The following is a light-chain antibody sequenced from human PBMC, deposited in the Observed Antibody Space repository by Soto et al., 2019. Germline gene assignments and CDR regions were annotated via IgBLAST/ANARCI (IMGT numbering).Light chain of an antibody. J-gene: IGKJ4*01. CDR2: GVS. Sequence: EVVLTQSPGTLSLSPGERATLSCRASQSFRNNYLAWYQQRPGQAPRLLIYGVSRRASGIPDRFSGSGSEEDFTLTISRLEPEDSGGYYCQQYDSTPGFTFGGGTKVEIK. V-gene: IGKV3-20*01. CDR3: QQYDSTPGFT. CDR1: QSFRNNY.